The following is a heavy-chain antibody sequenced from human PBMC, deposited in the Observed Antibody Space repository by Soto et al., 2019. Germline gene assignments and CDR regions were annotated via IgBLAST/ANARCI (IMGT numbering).Heavy chain of an antibody. D-gene: IGHD5-18*01. V-gene: IGHV3-30*18. CDR2: ISYDGSNK. CDR1: GFTFSSYG. Sequence: QVQLVESGGGVVQPGRSLRLSCAASGFTFSSYGMHWVRQAPGKGLEWVAVISYDGSNKYYADSVKGRFTISRDNSKNTLYLQINSLRAEYTAVYYCAKPLGRGYSYGYFIGHDAFDIWGQGTMVTVSS. J-gene: IGHJ3*02. CDR3: AKPLGRGYSYGYFIGHDAFDI.